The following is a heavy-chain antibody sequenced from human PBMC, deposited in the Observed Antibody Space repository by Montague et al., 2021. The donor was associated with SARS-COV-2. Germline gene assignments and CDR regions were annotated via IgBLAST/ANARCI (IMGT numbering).Heavy chain of an antibody. CDR3: ARHLAISGPAAVSDY. Sequence: SETLSLTCTVSGDSISSGYFYWGWIRQPPGKGLEWVGTIHYRGITYYXPSLKSRVTISVDTSRNQFSLKLSSVTAADTAIYYCARHLAISGPAAVSDYWGQGTLVTVSS. CDR2: IHYRGIT. J-gene: IGHJ4*02. CDR1: GDSISSGYFY. D-gene: IGHD2-2*01. V-gene: IGHV4-39*01.